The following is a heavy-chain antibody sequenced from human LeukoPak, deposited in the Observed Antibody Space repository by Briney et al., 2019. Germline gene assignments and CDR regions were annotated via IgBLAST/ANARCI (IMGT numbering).Heavy chain of an antibody. J-gene: IGHJ4*02. CDR1: GGSISTSFYY. V-gene: IGHV4-61*02. D-gene: IGHD6-13*01. CDR2: IYTSGST. CDR3: ARSLAAAGTPIYYFDY. Sequence: SETLSLTCTVSGGSISTSFYYWSWIRQPAGKGLEWIGRIYTSGSTNYNPSLKSRVTISVDTSKNQFSLKLSSVTAADTAVYYCARSLAAAGTPIYYFDYWGQGTLVTVSS.